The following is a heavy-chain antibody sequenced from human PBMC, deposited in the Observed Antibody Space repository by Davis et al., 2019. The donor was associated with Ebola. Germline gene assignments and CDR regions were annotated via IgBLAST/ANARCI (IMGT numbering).Heavy chain of an antibody. V-gene: IGHV7-4-1*02. Sequence: AASVKVSCKASGYTFINYALHWVRQAPGQGLEWMGWINTNSGKPTYVQGFTGRFVFSLDTSVSTAYLQISGLKTEDTAVYYCARGPIWFGDLFHLYYFDSWGQGTLITVSS. J-gene: IGHJ4*02. D-gene: IGHD3-10*01. CDR1: GYTFINYA. CDR2: INTNSGKP. CDR3: ARGPIWFGDLFHLYYFDS.